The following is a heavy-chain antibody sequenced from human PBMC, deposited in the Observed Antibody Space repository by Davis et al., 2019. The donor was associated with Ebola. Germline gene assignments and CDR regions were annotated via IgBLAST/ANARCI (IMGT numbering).Heavy chain of an antibody. V-gene: IGHV1-69-2*01. J-gene: IGHJ6*02. D-gene: IGHD3-9*01. Sequence: AASVKVSCKGSGYSFSDYYMHWVQGAPGKGLAWVGLVDPKGGNTVYAEKFQDRVTITADKSTDTVYMELSSLRYEDTAIYYCTTLDILTAYVPYAMDVWGQGTTVTVS. CDR1: GYSFSDYY. CDR2: VDPKGGNT. CDR3: TTLDILTAYVPYAMDV.